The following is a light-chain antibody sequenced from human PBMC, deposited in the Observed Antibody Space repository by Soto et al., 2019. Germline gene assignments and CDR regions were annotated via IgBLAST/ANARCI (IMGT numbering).Light chain of an antibody. CDR1: QSISSW. Sequence: EIQITQSPSTLSASVGDRFTITCMASQSISSWLAWYQHKPGKAPKLLINKASSLESVVPSRFSGSGSGTDFTLTISSLQPDDFATYYCQHYNSSPWTVGQGTQVDIK. CDR3: QHYNSSPWT. J-gene: IGKJ1*01. V-gene: IGKV1-5*03. CDR2: KAS.